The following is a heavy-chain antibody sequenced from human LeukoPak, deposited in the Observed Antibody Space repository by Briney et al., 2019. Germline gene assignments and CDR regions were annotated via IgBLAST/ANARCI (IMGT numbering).Heavy chain of an antibody. D-gene: IGHD6-19*01. Sequence: ASVKVSCKASGYTFTGYYMHWVRQAPGQGLEWMGWINPNSGGTNYAQKFQGRVTMTRDTSISTAYMELSRLRSDDTAEYYCARVGAVAGAFDYWGQGTLVTASS. CDR3: ARVGAVAGAFDY. V-gene: IGHV1-2*02. J-gene: IGHJ4*02. CDR1: GYTFTGYY. CDR2: INPNSGGT.